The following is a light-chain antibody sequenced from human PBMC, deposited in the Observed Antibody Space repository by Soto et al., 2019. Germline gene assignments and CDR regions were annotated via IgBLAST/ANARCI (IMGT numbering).Light chain of an antibody. Sequence: QSVLTQPPSVSGAPGQRVTISCTGSSSNIGAGYDVHWYRQLPGTAPKLLIYGNSNRPSGVPDRFSGSKSGTSASLAITGLQAEEEADYYCQSYDRSLGDHVFGTGTKLTVL. CDR1: SSNIGAGYD. J-gene: IGLJ1*01. CDR3: QSYDRSLGDHV. V-gene: IGLV1-40*01. CDR2: GNS.